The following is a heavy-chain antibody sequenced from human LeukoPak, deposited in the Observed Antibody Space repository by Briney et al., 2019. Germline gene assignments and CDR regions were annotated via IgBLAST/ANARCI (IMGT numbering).Heavy chain of an antibody. D-gene: IGHD3-3*01. CDR1: GFTFSSYA. J-gene: IGHJ3*02. Sequence: PGGSLRLSCAASGFTFSSYAMSWVRQAPGKGLEWVSAISGSGGSTYYADSVKGRFTISRDNSKNTLYLQMNSLRAEDTAVYYCAKDLRFLEWLSPGDDAFDIWGQGTMVTASS. CDR3: AKDLRFLEWLSPGDDAFDI. CDR2: ISGSGGST. V-gene: IGHV3-23*01.